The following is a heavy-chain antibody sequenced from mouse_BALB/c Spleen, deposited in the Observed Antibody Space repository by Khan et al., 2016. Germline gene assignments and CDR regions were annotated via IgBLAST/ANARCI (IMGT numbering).Heavy chain of an antibody. CDR3: ARSWRGFYAMDY. J-gene: IGHJ4*01. Sequence: EVKLLESGPGLAKPSQSLSLTCTVTGYSITSDYAWNWIRQFPGNKLEWMGYISYSGSTSYNPSLKSRISITRDTSKNQFFLQLNSVTTEDTATYYCARSWRGFYAMDYWGQGTSVTVSS. V-gene: IGHV3-2*02. CDR1: GYSITSDYA. CDR2: ISYSGST.